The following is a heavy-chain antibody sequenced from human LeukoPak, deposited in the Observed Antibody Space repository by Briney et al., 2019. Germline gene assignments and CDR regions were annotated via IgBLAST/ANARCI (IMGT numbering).Heavy chain of an antibody. CDR1: GGSISSSSYY. J-gene: IGHJ4*02. CDR3: ARENWRSKSIDLDS. D-gene: IGHD6-6*01. CDR2: IYYSGST. V-gene: IGHV4-39*07. Sequence: SETLSLTCTVSGGSISSSSYYWGWIRQPPGKGLEWIGSIYYSGSTYYNPSLKSRVTISVDTSKNQFSLKLSSVTAADTAAYFCARENWRSKSIDLDSWGQGTLVTVSS.